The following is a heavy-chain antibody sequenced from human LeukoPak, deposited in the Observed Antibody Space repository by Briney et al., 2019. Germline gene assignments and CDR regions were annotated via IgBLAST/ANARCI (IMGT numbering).Heavy chain of an antibody. D-gene: IGHD3-10*01. CDR3: AKAPLLWFGELWTWYFDL. J-gene: IGHJ2*01. V-gene: IGHV3-23*01. CDR2: ISGSGGST. CDR1: GFTFSSYA. Sequence: TGGSLRLSCAASGFTFSSYAMSWVRQAPGKGLEWVSAISGSGGSTYYADSVKGRFTISRDNSKNTLYLQMNSLRAEDTAVYYCAKAPLLWFGELWTWYFDLWGRGTLVTVSS.